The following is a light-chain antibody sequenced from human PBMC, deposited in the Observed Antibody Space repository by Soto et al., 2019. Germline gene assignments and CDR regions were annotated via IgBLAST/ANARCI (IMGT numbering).Light chain of an antibody. CDR2: DAS. J-gene: IGKJ4*01. V-gene: IGKV1-13*02. Sequence: IQLTQSPSTLSASVGDRVTITCRASQGIGTALAWYHQRPGTSPDLLVYDASSLQSGVPSRFSGSGSETDFSLTISGLQPEDFGPYYCQQFNTKPLTFGGGTRVEIK. CDR1: QGIGTA. CDR3: QQFNTKPLT.